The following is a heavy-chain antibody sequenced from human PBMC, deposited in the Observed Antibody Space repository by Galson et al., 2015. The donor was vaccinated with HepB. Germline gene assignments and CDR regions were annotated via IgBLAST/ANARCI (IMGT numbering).Heavy chain of an antibody. CDR2: ISYDGSNK. Sequence: LRLSCAASGFTFSSYGMHWVRQAPGKGLEWVAVISYDGSNKYYADSVKGRFTISGDNSKNTLYLQMNSLRAEDTAVYYCARDLTVTLYYYYGMDVWGQGTTVTVSS. CDR3: ARDLTVTLYYYYGMDV. V-gene: IGHV3-30*03. D-gene: IGHD4-11*01. J-gene: IGHJ6*02. CDR1: GFTFSSYG.